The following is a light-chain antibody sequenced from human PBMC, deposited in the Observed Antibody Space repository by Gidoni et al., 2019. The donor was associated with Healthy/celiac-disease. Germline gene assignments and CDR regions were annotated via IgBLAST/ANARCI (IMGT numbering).Light chain of an antibody. CDR1: QGVSSY. Sequence: EIVLTQSPATLSLSPGERATLSCRASQGVSSYLDWYQQKPGQAPRLLIYDASNRATGIPARFSGSGPGTDFTLTISSLEPEDFAVYYCQQRSNWLTFGGGTKVEIK. V-gene: IGKV3D-11*01. CDR3: QQRSNWLT. J-gene: IGKJ4*01. CDR2: DAS.